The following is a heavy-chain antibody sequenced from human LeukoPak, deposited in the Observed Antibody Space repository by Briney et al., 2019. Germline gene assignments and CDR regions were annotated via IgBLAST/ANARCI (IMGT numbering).Heavy chain of an antibody. CDR2: ISYDGSNK. CDR3: AKDTGSSYHYYGMDV. J-gene: IGHJ6*02. V-gene: IGHV3-30*01. D-gene: IGHD6-13*01. Sequence: GGSLRLSCAASGFTFSSYAMHWVRQAPGKGLEWVAVISYDGSNKYYADSVKGRFTISRDNSKNTLYLQMTSLRPEDTAVYYCAKDTGSSYHYYGMDVWGPGTTVTVSS. CDR1: GFTFSSYA.